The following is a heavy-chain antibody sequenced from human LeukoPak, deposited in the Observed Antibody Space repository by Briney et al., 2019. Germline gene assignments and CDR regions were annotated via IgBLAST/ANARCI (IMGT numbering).Heavy chain of an antibody. J-gene: IGHJ4*02. CDR3: ARRVVPAATFDY. Sequence: SQTLSLTCAVSDGSISSGGYSWSWIRQPPGRGLEWIGYIYHSGSTYYNPSLKSRVTISVDRSKNQFSLKLSSVTAADTAVYYCARRVVPAATFDYWGQGTLVTVSS. CDR2: IYHSGST. V-gene: IGHV4-30-2*01. D-gene: IGHD2-2*01. CDR1: DGSISSGGYS.